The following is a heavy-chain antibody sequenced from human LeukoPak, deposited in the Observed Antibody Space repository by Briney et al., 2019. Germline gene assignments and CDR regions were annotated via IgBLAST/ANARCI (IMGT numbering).Heavy chain of an antibody. CDR3: ARGACSSTSCYIGIRFDP. Sequence: ASVKVSCKASGGTFSSYAINWVRQAPGQGLEWMGGSIPIFGTANYAQRFQGRVTITTDESTSSAYMELSSLRSEDTAVYYCARGACSSTSCYIGIRFDPWGQGTLVTVSS. CDR2: SIPIFGTA. CDR1: GGTFSSYA. V-gene: IGHV1-69*05. D-gene: IGHD2-2*02. J-gene: IGHJ5*02.